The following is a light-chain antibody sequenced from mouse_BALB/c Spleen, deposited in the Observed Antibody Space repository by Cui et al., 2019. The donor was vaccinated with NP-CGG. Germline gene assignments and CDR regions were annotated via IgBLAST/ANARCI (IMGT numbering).Light chain of an antibody. J-gene: IGLJ1*01. Sequence: QAVVNKESALTTSPGETVTRTCRSSTGTVTTSNYANWVQEKPDHLFTGRIGDTNNRAPGVPARFSGSLIGDKAALTITGSQTEDEAIYFCALWYSNHSWVFGGGTKLTVL. CDR3: ALWYSNHSWV. CDR2: DTN. V-gene: IGLV1*01. CDR1: TGTVTTSNY.